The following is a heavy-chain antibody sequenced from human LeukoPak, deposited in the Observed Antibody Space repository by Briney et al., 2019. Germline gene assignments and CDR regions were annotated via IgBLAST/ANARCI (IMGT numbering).Heavy chain of an antibody. CDR2: INSDGSST. D-gene: IGHD5-18*01. V-gene: IGHV3-74*01. CDR1: GFTFSSYW. CDR3: AKDQGGYSYGLPYYFDY. Sequence: GGSLRLSCAASGFTFSSYWMHWVRQAPGKGLVWVSRINSDGSSTSYADSVKGRFTISRDNSKNTLYLQMNSLRAEDTAVYYCAKDQGGYSYGLPYYFDYWGQGTLVTVSS. J-gene: IGHJ4*02.